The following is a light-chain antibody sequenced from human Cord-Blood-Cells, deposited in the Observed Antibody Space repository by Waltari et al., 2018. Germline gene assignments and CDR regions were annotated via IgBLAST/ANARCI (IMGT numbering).Light chain of an antibody. CDR3: QQSYSTPPIT. J-gene: IGKJ5*01. CDR1: QSISSY. CDR2: AAS. Sequence: DIQMTQSPSSLSAPVGDRVTITCRASQSISSYLNWYQQKPGKAPKLLIYAASSLQSGAPSRFSGSGSGTDFTLTISSLQPEDFATYYCQQSYSTPPITFGQGTRLEIK. V-gene: IGKV1-39*01.